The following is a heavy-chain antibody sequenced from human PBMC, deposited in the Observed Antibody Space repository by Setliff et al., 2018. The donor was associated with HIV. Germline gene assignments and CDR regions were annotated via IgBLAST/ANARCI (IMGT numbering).Heavy chain of an antibody. CDR2: IYPGNSET. D-gene: IGHD3-3*01. Sequence: GASLKSSCKGSGYKFTCYWIGWVRQMPWKGLEWMGIIYPGNSETRYSPYFESLVPISTDNSINTAYLQWTSLKASDTAIYYCARHGTQSLGWLLPRHWGHGTLVTVSS. J-gene: IGHJ1*01. CDR3: ARHGTQSLGWLLPRH. V-gene: IGHV5-51*01. CDR1: GYKFTCYW.